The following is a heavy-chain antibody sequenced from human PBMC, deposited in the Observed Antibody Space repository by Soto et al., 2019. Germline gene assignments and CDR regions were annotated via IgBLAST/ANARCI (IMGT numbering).Heavy chain of an antibody. Sequence: SETLSLTCTVSGGSISSYYWSWIRQPPGKGLEWIGYIYYSGSTNYNPSLKSRVTISVDTSKNQFSLKLSSVTAADTAVYYCARAPPPRGYSGYAGSWFDPWGQGTLVTVSS. V-gene: IGHV4-59*01. CDR3: ARAPPPRGYSGYAGSWFDP. CDR2: IYYSGST. J-gene: IGHJ5*02. D-gene: IGHD5-12*01. CDR1: GGSISSYY.